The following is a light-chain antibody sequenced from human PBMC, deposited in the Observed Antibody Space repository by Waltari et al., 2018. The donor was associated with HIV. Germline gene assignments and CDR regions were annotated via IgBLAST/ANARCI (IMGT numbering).Light chain of an antibody. V-gene: IGLV1-47*01. J-gene: IGLJ3*02. Sequence: QSVLTQPPSASGTPGQRVTISCSGSSSNIGSNYVYWYQQLPGTAPKRLILRNNQPPSGVPDRCSGSKSGTSASLAISGLRSEDEADYYCAAWDDSLSGPVFGGGTKLTVL. CDR1: SSNIGSNY. CDR2: RNN. CDR3: AAWDDSLSGPV.